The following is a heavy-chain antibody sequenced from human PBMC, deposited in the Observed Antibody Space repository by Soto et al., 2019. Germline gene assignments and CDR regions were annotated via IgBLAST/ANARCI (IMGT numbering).Heavy chain of an antibody. J-gene: IGHJ6*02. D-gene: IGHD3-16*01. CDR1: GGTFSNYP. V-gene: IGHV1-69*13. CDR3: ASGGEYYDENLPHYYFFGMHV. Sequence: ASVKVSCKASGGTFSNYPITWVRRAPGQGLEWLGGVIPIFGKADYTQKFQGRVTITADEPTSTAYMEISSLRSEDTAVYYCASGGEYYDENLPHYYFFGMHVWGPGTTVTVSS. CDR2: VIPIFGKA.